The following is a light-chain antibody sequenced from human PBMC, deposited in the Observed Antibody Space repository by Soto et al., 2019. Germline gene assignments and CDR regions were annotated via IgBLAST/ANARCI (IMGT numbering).Light chain of an antibody. V-gene: IGKV3-20*01. Sequence: SVDTESPAILSMSTGDRATISCRASQSIGIYLGWYRQKPGQAPRLLIYGASNRATGVPDRFTGSGSGTNFTLAIIRLEREDLAVYHCQQYGRYPETFGQGTKVVIK. J-gene: IGKJ1*01. CDR1: QSIGIY. CDR2: GAS. CDR3: QQYGRYPET.